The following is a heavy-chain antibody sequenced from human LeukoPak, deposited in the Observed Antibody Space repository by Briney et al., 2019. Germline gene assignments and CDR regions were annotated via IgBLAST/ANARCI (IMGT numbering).Heavy chain of an antibody. Sequence: GGSLRLSCAASGFTFCTYAMSWVRQAPGKGLEWVSAISGSGGSTYYADSVKGRFTIFRDNSKNTLYLQMNSLRAEDTALYYCAKDLPRTYYDSSGYSFDHWGQGTLVTVSS. CDR2: ISGSGGST. V-gene: IGHV3-23*01. CDR1: GFTFCTYA. CDR3: AKDLPRTYYDSSGYSFDH. J-gene: IGHJ4*02. D-gene: IGHD3-22*01.